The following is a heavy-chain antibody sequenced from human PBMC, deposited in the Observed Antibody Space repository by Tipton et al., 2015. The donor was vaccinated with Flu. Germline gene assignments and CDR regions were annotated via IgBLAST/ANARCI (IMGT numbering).Heavy chain of an antibody. CDR2: IKEDGTKK. J-gene: IGHJ5*02. CDR3: ARAWAAAGSA. D-gene: IGHD6-13*01. V-gene: IGHV3-7*01. Sequence: SLRLSCAASGFTLSSYGMNWVRQAPGKGLEWVAKIKEDGTKKYYVDSVKGRFIISRDTAKNSLYLQMNSLRAEDTAVYYCARAWAAAGSAWGQGTLVAVSS. CDR1: GFTLSSYG.